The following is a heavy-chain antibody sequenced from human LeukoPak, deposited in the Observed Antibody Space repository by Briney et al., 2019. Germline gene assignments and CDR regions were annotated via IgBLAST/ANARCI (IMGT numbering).Heavy chain of an antibody. D-gene: IGHD3-16*01. CDR1: GCSLNSYW. V-gene: IGHV5-51*01. CDR2: IYPGDSDT. Sequence: GGSLKISCKASGCSLNSYWIGWVRQLPGKGLEWMGIIYPGDSDTRYSPSFQGQVTISADKSISTAYLQWSSLKASDTAMYYCARPHTLGRITKYYFDYWGQGSLVTVSS. J-gene: IGHJ4*02. CDR3: ARPHTLGRITKYYFDY.